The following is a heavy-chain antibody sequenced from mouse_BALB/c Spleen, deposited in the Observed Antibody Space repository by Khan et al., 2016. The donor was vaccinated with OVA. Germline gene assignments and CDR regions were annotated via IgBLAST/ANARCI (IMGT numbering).Heavy chain of an antibody. CDR1: GYTFTSYN. V-gene: IGHV1-12*01. CDR3: AIVEDYYVSRAAWFAY. D-gene: IGHD1-1*01. Sequence: QVQLQQSGAELVKPGASVKMSCKASGYTFTSYNMHWVKQTPGQGLEWIGAIYPGNGDTSYNQKFKGKATLTADKSSSTAYMQLSSLTSEDSAVYYRAIVEDYYVSRAAWFAYWGQGTLITVSA. J-gene: IGHJ3*01. CDR2: IYPGNGDT.